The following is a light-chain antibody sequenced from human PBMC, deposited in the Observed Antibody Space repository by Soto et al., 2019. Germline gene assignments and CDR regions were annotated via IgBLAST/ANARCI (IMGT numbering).Light chain of an antibody. J-gene: IGLJ1*01. CDR1: SSDVGAYNY. V-gene: IGLV2-8*01. CDR2: EVS. CDR3: SSYAGSNNYV. Sequence: QCVLTQPPSGSGSPGQSVTISCTGTSSDVGAYNYVSWYQQHPGKAPKLMIYEVSKRPSGVPDRFSGSKSGNTASLTVSGLQAEDEADYYCSSYAGSNNYVFGTGTKVTVL.